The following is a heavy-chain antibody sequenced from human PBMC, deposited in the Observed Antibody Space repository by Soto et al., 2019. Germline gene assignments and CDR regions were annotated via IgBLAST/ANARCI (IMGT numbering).Heavy chain of an antibody. CDR1: GFSLTTSGVG. V-gene: IGHV2-5*02. CDR2: IYWDEDK. CDR3: AHDSSGLYGFDY. Sequence: GSGPTLVNPTQTLTLTCTFSGFSLTTSGVGVGWIRQPPGKALEWLALIYWDEDKRYSPSLKNRLTITKDTSKNQVVLIMTNMDPLDTATYYCAHDSSGLYGFDYWGQGTLVTVSS. D-gene: IGHD6-19*01. J-gene: IGHJ4*02.